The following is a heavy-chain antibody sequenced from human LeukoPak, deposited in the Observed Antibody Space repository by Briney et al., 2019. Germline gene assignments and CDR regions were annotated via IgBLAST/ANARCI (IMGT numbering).Heavy chain of an antibody. V-gene: IGHV3-48*03. CDR1: GFTFSSYE. CDR3: AKDKGYCSGGSCYLTITFDY. Sequence: PGGSLRLSCAASGFTFSSYEMNWVRQAPGKGLEWVSYISSSGSTIYYADSVKGRFTISRDNAKNSLYLQMNSLRAEDTAVYYCAKDKGYCSGGSCYLTITFDYWGQEPWSPSPQ. J-gene: IGHJ4*01. D-gene: IGHD2-15*01. CDR2: ISSSGSTI.